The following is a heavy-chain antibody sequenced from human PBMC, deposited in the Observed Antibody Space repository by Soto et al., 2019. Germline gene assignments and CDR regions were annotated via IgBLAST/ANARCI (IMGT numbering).Heavy chain of an antibody. Sequence: SDTLSLTFTVSGGSISSYYWSWIRQPPGKGLEWILYIYYSGSTNYNPSLKSRVTISVDTSKNQFSLKLSSVTAAETAVYYCARVRRTWDTYLFNXWGQVTLVTVPX. J-gene: IGHJ4*02. CDR1: GGSISSYY. CDR3: ARVRRTWDTYLFNX. CDR2: IYYSGST. V-gene: IGHV4-59*01. D-gene: IGHD1-26*01.